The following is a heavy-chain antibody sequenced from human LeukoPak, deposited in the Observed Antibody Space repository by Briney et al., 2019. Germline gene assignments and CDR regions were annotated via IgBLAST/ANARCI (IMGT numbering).Heavy chain of an antibody. CDR1: GFTFSDYS. J-gene: IGHJ4*02. V-gene: IGHV3-21*01. CDR2: INPTSTSI. CDR3: ERLRRNSDRRDYYYYYNF. Sequence: GGSLRLSCASSGFTFSDYSINWVRQAPGKGLEWVSSINPTSTSIYYADAVRGRFTISRDNAKNSVYLQMNSLRAEDTALYYCERLRRNSDRRDYYYYYNFWGQGILVTVSS. D-gene: IGHD3-10*01.